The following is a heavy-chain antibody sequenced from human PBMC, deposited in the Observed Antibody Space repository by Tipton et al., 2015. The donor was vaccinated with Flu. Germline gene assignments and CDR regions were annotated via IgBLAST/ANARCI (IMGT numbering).Heavy chain of an antibody. D-gene: IGHD2-2*01. CDR2: IRSKAYGGTT. CDR3: TRERLVGVPSATEREIWYYYYMDV. J-gene: IGHJ6*03. CDR1: GFNFGDYA. Sequence: VQLVQSGGGLVQPGRSLRLSCRASGFNFGDYAMNWVRQAPGKGLEWVGFIRSKAYGGTTEYAASVKGRFTISRDDSKSIAYLQMNSLKTEDTAVFYCTRERLVGVPSATEREIWYYYYMDVWGKGTTVTVSS. V-gene: IGHV3-49*04.